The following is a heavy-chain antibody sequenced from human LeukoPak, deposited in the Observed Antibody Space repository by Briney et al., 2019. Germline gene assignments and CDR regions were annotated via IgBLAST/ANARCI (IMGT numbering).Heavy chain of an antibody. CDR3: ARGLVLGY. CDR1: GGSFSGYY. V-gene: IGHV4-34*01. CDR2: INHSGST. Sequence: SETLSLTCAVYGGSFSGYYWSWIRQPPGKGLEWIGEINHSGSTNYNPSLKSRVTISVDTSKNQFSLKLSSVTAADTAVYDCARGLVLGYWGQGTLVTVSS. J-gene: IGHJ4*02.